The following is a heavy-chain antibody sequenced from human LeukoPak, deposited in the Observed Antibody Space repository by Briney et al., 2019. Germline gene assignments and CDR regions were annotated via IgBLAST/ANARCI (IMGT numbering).Heavy chain of an antibody. J-gene: IGHJ5*02. Sequence: SQTLSLTCAVSGGSISSGGYSWSWIRQPPGKGLEWIGYIYHSGSTYYNPSLKSRVTISVDTSKNQFSLKLSSVTAADTAVYYCARHQRITIFGVVITVNWFDPWGQGTLVTVSS. D-gene: IGHD3-3*01. CDR3: ARHQRITIFGVVITVNWFDP. CDR1: GGSISSGGYS. CDR2: IYHSGST. V-gene: IGHV4-30-2*03.